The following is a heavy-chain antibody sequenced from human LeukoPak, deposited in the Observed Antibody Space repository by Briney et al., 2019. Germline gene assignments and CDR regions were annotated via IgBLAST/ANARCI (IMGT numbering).Heavy chain of an antibody. J-gene: IGHJ6*03. CDR1: GGSISSSYW. Sequence: PSGTLSLTCGASGGSISSSYWWSWVRQPPGKGLEWIGEIYHSGSTNYNPSPKSRVTISVDKSKNQFSLNLSSVTAADTAVYYCAKDGFERGDDTDYMDVWGKGTTVTVSS. D-gene: IGHD3-22*01. V-gene: IGHV4-4*02. CDR2: IYHSGST. CDR3: AKDGFERGDDTDYMDV.